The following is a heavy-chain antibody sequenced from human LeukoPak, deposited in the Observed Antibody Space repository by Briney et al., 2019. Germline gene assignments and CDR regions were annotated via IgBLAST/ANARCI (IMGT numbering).Heavy chain of an antibody. J-gene: IGHJ4*02. D-gene: IGHD4-17*01. CDR1: GYTFTSYA. V-gene: IGHV1-3*01. CDR2: INAGNGNT. CDR3: ASLRLRGHQPDY. Sequence: ASVKVSCKASGYTFTSYAMHWVRQAPGQRLEWMGWINAGNGNTKYSQKLQGRVTITRDTSASTAYMELSSLRSEDTAVYYCASLRLRGHQPDYWGQGTLVTVSS.